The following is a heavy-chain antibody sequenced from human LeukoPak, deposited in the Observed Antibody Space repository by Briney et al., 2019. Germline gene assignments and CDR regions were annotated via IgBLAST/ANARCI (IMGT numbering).Heavy chain of an antibody. V-gene: IGHV3-23*01. J-gene: IGHJ4*02. CDR2: ISGSGGST. CDR1: GFTFSSYA. Sequence: GGSLRLSCAASGFTFSSYAMSWVRQAPGKGLEWVSAISGSGGSTYYADSVKGRFTISRDNSKNTLYPQMNSLRAEDTAVYYCAKVYVPEHYDSSGYIDYWGQGTLVTVSS. D-gene: IGHD3-22*01. CDR3: AKVYVPEHYDSSGYIDY.